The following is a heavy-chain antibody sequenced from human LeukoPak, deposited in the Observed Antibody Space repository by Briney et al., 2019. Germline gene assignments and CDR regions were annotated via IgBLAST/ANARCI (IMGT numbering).Heavy chain of an antibody. V-gene: IGHV3-30*18. CDR1: GFTFSSYG. J-gene: IGHJ6*02. CDR2: ISYDGSNK. Sequence: PGGSLRLSCAASGFTFSSYGMHWVRQAPGKGLEWVAGISYDGSNKYYADSVKGRFTISRDNSKNTLYLQMNSLRAEDTAVYYCAKDSDPYYYDSSGYYSYYYYGMDVWGQGTTVTVSS. D-gene: IGHD3-22*01. CDR3: AKDSDPYYYDSSGYYSYYYYGMDV.